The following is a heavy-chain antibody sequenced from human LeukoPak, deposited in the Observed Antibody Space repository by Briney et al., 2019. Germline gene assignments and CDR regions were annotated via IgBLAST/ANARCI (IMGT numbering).Heavy chain of an antibody. V-gene: IGHV4-4*07. CDR3: ARRDSSSGWSFDH. Sequence: SETLSLPCTFSGGPIGNYHWSWIRQPAGKGLEGIGQIHTSGSTNYSPPLKSRVSMSLDTAEDQVSLTIRSVSAADTAFYYCARRDSSSGWSFDHWGQGTLVTVSS. CDR1: GGPIGNYH. D-gene: IGHD6-19*01. J-gene: IGHJ4*02. CDR2: IHTSGST.